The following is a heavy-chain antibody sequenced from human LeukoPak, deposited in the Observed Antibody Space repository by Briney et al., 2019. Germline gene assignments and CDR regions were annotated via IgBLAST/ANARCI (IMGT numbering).Heavy chain of an antibody. J-gene: IGHJ3*02. V-gene: IGHV3-11*06. CDR3: ARDHSYYFDTTGYYYDAFDI. CDR1: GFTFSDFN. CDR2: ISGRGTYT. Sequence: NSGGSLRLSCAASGFTFSDFNMNWIRQAPGKGLEWVSYISGRGTYTRYADSVKGRFTISRDNAKNSLYLQMNSLRAEDAAVFYCARDHSYYFDTTGYYYDAFDIWGQGTMVTVSS. D-gene: IGHD3-22*01.